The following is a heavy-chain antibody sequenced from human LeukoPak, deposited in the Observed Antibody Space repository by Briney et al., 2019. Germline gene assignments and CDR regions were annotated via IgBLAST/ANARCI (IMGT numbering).Heavy chain of an antibody. CDR1: GFSFNNYA. D-gene: IGHD5-12*01. CDR2: IIGSSGST. J-gene: IGHJ4*02. Sequence: GGSLRLSCVASGFSFNNYAMNWVRQAPGKGLEWVSLIIGSSGSTFYADSVKGRFTISRDKSKNTLYLQMNSLRAEDTAVYYCSKGAYDYIEIAYFDYWGQGSLVTVSS. CDR3: SKGAYDYIEIAYFDY. V-gene: IGHV3-23*01.